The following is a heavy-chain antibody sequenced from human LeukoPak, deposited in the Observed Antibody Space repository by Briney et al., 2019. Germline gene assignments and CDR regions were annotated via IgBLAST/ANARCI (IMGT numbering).Heavy chain of an antibody. D-gene: IGHD2-2*01. Sequence: GGSLRLSCAASGFTFSNYWMSWVRKAPGKGLEWVANIKQDESKRYYVDSVKGRFTISRDNAKNSLYLQINNLRAEDTAVYYCAREASLYCSGNDCYWAFDRWGQGTLVTVSS. CDR2: IKQDESKR. J-gene: IGHJ5*02. CDR3: AREASLYCSGNDCYWAFDR. V-gene: IGHV3-7*01. CDR1: GFTFSNYW.